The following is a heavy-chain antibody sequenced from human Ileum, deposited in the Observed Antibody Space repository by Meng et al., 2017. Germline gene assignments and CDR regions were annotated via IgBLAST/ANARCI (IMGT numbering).Heavy chain of an antibody. CDR3: AKLPQYASAFDI. CDR2: ISLSGATT. V-gene: IGHV3-23*01. CDR1: GFTFSIFP. J-gene: IGHJ3*02. D-gene: IGHD2-2*01. Sequence: GESLKISCAASGFTFSIFPMDWVRQAPGKGLEWVSTISLSGATTHYADSVKGRFTISRDNTKNTLYLQMNSLSAEDTAIYYCAKLPQYASAFDIWGQGTVVTVSS.